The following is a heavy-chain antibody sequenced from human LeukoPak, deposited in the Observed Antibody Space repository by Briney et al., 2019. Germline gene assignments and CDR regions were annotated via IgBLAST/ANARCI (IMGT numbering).Heavy chain of an antibody. J-gene: IGHJ4*02. CDR2: IFPHDSDT. CDR3: VRRGYCDGTGGCHSAPFDY. CDR1: GFTYTSYW. Sequence: GESLKISCKGSGFTYTSYWIGWVRQTPGKGLEYMGIIFPHDSDTGYSWPFEGQVTISVDKSTNTAYLQWSSLKASDTGIYYCVRRGYCDGTGGCHSAPFDYWGQGTLVTVSS. D-gene: IGHD2-15*01. V-gene: IGHV5-51*01.